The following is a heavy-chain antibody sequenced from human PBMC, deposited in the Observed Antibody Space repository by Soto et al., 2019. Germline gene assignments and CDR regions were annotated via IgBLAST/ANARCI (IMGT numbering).Heavy chain of an antibody. J-gene: IGHJ4*01. Sequence: PGGSLRLSCAASGFTFRGYWMTWVRQAPGKGLEWVANINRDGSDSYCVDSLKGRFTISRDNEKSSVYLQMNSLRIEDTAIYYCAHMGEMEADDFDSWSDVTLVT. CDR3: AHMGEMEADDFDS. CDR1: GFTFRGYW. D-gene: IGHD3-16*01. CDR2: INRDGSDS. V-gene: IGHV3-7*03.